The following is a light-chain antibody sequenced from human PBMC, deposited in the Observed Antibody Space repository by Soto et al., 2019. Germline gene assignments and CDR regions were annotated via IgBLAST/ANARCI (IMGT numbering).Light chain of an antibody. J-gene: IGKJ2*01. CDR2: GAS. CDR3: QQYHISPPDT. V-gene: IGKV3-15*01. Sequence: EIVMTQSPATLSVSPGERATLSCRASQSFRSNLAWYQQKPGQAPRLLIYGASTRATGIPARFSGSGSGTDFTLTISSLQSEDFAVYYCQQYHISPPDTFGQGTKVEIK. CDR1: QSFRSN.